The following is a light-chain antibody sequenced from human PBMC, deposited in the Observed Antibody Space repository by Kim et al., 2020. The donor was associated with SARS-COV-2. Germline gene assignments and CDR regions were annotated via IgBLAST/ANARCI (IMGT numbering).Light chain of an antibody. J-gene: IGKJ2*01. Sequence: DLVLTQSPLSLSVTXGEPASISCRSSQSLLHINGNNYLDWYLQKPGQPPQLLIYLGSNRASGVPDRFSGSGTGTDFTLKISRVEAEDVGVYYCMQVLQTPPHTFGQGTKLEI. CDR1: QSLLHINGNNY. CDR2: LGS. CDR3: MQVLQTPPHT. V-gene: IGKV2-28*01.